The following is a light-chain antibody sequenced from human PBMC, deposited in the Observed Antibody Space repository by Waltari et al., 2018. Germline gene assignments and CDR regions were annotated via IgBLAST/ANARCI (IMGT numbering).Light chain of an antibody. CDR2: AAS. J-gene: IGKJ2*01. CDR3: QQYNSYPYT. V-gene: IGKV1-16*02. CDR1: TGTQNY. Sequence: TFPASTGTQNYLAWVTPKPGKAPQSLIYAASSLQSGVPSQVSGSGSGTDFTLTISSLQPEDFATDYCQQYNSYPYTFGQGTKLEIK.